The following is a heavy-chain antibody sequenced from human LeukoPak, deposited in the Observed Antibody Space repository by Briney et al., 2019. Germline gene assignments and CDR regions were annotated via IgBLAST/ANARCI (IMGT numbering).Heavy chain of an antibody. J-gene: IGHJ4*02. CDR1: GFAFNKYW. Sequence: GGSLRLSCAASGFAFNKYWMHWVRQTPGKGLVWVSRINGDGSTTSYADSVKGGFTISRDNAKNTLYLQMSSLRAEDTAVYYCATGNYYDSRGYYTFGHWSQGTLVTVSS. CDR2: INGDGSTT. D-gene: IGHD3-22*01. V-gene: IGHV3-74*01. CDR3: ATGNYYDSRGYYTFGH.